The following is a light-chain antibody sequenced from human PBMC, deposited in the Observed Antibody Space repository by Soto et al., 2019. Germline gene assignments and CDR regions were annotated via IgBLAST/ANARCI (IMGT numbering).Light chain of an antibody. Sequence: DVQMTQSPSSLSASVGDRVTITCRASEDINGWLAWYQQKPGTAPKSLIYAASILQTGVPSRFSRSGSGTDFTLSISSLQPEDSATYYCQQYNIYPLTFGGGTKVEIK. J-gene: IGKJ4*01. V-gene: IGKV1D-16*01. CDR2: AAS. CDR3: QQYNIYPLT. CDR1: EDINGW.